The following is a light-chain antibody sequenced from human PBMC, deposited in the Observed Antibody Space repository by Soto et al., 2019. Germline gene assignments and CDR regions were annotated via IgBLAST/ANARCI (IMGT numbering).Light chain of an antibody. J-gene: IGKJ5*01. CDR2: AAS. CDR3: QQGNNFPVP. V-gene: IGKV1D-12*01. CDR1: QDISRW. Sequence: DVQMTQSPSSVSASVGDRVTITCRASQDISRWLAWYQQKPGQAPKFLIYAASNLQSGDPSRFSGSGSGTVSALTISSLQPEDLATYYCQQGNNFPVPSGQGTRL.